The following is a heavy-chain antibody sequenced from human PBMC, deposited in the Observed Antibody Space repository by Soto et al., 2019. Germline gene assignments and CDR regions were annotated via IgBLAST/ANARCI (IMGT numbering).Heavy chain of an antibody. Sequence: ESGGGVVQPGRSLRLSCAASGFTFSSYAMHWVRQAPGKGLEWVAVISYDGSNKYYADSVKGRFTISRDNSKNTLYLQMNSLRAEDTAVYYCARDQDPSDPGLDYWGQGTLVTVSS. CDR3: ARDQDPSDPGLDY. CDR2: ISYDGSNK. CDR1: GFTFSSYA. V-gene: IGHV3-30-3*01. J-gene: IGHJ4*02.